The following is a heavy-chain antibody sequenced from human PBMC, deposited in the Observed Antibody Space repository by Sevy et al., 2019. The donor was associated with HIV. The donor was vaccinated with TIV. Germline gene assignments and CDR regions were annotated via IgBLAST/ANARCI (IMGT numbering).Heavy chain of an antibody. Sequence: GGSLRLSCAASGFTFGDYWMYWVRQAPGKGLVWVSRTNTDGSTTTYADFVKGRFAISRDNAKNTLYLQMNSLRSEDXXXXXXXXXXXXXXXGGHPIDHWGQGALVTVSS. CDR1: GFTFGDYW. D-gene: IGHD2-21*01. CDR3: XXXXXXXXXGGHPIDH. J-gene: IGHJ4*02. V-gene: IGHV3-74*01. CDR2: TNTDGSTT.